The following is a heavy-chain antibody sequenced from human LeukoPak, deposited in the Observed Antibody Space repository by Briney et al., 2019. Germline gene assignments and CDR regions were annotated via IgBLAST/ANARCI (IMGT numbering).Heavy chain of an antibody. CDR2: IYSSGST. Sequence: PSETLSLTCIVSGGSISSYYWSWIRQPAGKGLEWIGRIYSSGSTNYNPSLKSRVTMSVDTSKNQFSLKLSSVTAADTAVYYCARYSSSWTDAFDIWGPGTMVTVSS. D-gene: IGHD6-13*01. CDR1: GGSISSYY. V-gene: IGHV4-4*07. J-gene: IGHJ3*02. CDR3: ARYSSSWTDAFDI.